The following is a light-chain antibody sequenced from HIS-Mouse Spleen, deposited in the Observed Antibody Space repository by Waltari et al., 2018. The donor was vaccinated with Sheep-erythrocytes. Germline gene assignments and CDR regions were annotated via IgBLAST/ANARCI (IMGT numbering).Light chain of an antibody. CDR3: CSYAGSYNHV. V-gene: IGLV2-11*01. CDR1: SSDVGGCNY. CDR2: DVS. Sequence: QSALTQPRSVSGSPGQSVTISCTGTSSDVGGCNYVSGYQQHPGKAPKLMIYDVSKRPSGVPDRFSGSKSGNTASLTISGLQAEDEADYYCCSYAGSYNHVFATGTKVTVL. J-gene: IGLJ1*01.